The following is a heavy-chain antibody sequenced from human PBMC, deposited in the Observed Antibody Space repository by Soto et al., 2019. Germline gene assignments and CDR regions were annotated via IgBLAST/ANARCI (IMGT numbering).Heavy chain of an antibody. J-gene: IGHJ5*02. CDR1: GGSISSTGGY. CDR2: MYYSGST. V-gene: IGHV4-39*01. D-gene: IGHD1-7*01. Sequence: PATMSLTCPVAGGSISSTGGYGVWLRPPPGKGLEWIGTMYYSGSTYYNPSLKSRVTMSVDSAKNQFSLRLSSVTAADTAIYYCARQYPWNYVRWFDPWGQGTRVTVSS. CDR3: ARQYPWNYVRWFDP.